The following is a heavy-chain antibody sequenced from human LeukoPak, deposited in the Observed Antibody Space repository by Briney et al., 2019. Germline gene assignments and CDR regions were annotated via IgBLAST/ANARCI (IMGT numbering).Heavy chain of an antibody. Sequence: PGGSLRLSCAASGFTFDDYAMHWVRQAPGKGLEWVSGISWNSGSIGYADSVKGRFTISRDNAKNSLYLQMNSLRAEDTAVYYCARRYSYGPGYYFDYWGQGTLVTVSS. J-gene: IGHJ4*02. CDR2: ISWNSGSI. CDR1: GFTFDDYA. CDR3: ARRYSYGPGYYFDY. D-gene: IGHD5-18*01. V-gene: IGHV3-9*01.